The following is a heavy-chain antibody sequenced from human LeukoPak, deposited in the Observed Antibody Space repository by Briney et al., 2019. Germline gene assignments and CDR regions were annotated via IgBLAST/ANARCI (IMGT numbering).Heavy chain of an antibody. CDR3: ARVAAARPDYFDY. CDR2: IYNSGST. Sequence: SGTLSLTCTVSGGSFTTSTHYWSWIRQPAGKGLEWIGRIYNSGSTSYNPSLKSRVTISVDTSKNQFSLKLSSVTAADTAVYYCARVAAARPDYFDYWGQGTLVTVSS. V-gene: IGHV4-61*02. D-gene: IGHD6-6*01. CDR1: GGSFTTSTHY. J-gene: IGHJ4*02.